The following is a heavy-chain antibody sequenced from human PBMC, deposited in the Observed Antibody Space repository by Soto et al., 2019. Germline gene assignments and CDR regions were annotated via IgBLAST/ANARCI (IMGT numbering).Heavy chain of an antibody. CDR2: IIPIFGTA. J-gene: IGHJ5*02. CDR3: ARDGIVLMVYSSPDPNWFDP. Sequence: GASVKVSCKASGGTFSSYAISWVRQAPGQGLEWMGGIIPIFGTAKYAQKFQGRVTITTDTSTSTAYMELSSLRSEDTAVYYCARDGIVLMVYSSPDPNWFDPWGQGTLVTVSS. V-gene: IGHV1-69*05. CDR1: GGTFSSYA. D-gene: IGHD2-8*01.